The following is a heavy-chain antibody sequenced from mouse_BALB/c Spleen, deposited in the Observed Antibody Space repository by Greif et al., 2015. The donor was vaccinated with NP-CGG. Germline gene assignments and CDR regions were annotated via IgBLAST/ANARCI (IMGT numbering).Heavy chain of an antibody. D-gene: IGHD1-1*01. CDR1: GYTFTDYV. CDR2: IYPGSVST. V-gene: IGHV1-77*01. CDR3: ARRGPYYYGSSSYYYAMDY. J-gene: IGHJ4*01. Sequence: VQLQQSGPELVKPGASVKMSCKASGYTFTDYVISWVKQRTGQGLEWIGEIYPGSVSTYYNEKFKGKATLTADKSSNTAYMQLSSLTSEDSAVYFCARRGPYYYGSSSYYYAMDYWGQGTSVTVSS.